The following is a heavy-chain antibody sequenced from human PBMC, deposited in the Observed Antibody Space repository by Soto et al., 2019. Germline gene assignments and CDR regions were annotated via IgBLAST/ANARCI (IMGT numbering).Heavy chain of an antibody. CDR3: ARARWYDAFNV. CDR2: VYHGGNT. D-gene: IGHD2-15*01. CDR1: GAYLRSGNY. V-gene: IGHV4-38-2*01. Sequence: PDTLSLTCAFYGAYLRSGNYWVWIRQPPGKGLEWIGSVYHGGNTYYNPSLKSRVSISIDLSKNQFSLKLTSVTAADTAAYYCARARWYDAFNVWGQGKVVTVS. J-gene: IGHJ3*01.